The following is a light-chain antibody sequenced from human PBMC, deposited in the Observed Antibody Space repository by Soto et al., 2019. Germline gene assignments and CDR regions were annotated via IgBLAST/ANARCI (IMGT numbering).Light chain of an antibody. V-gene: IGKV1-6*01. J-gene: IGKJ1*01. CDR3: LQDYSYPRT. CDR1: QGIKND. Sequence: AIQMTQSPSSLSASVGDRVTITCQASQGIKNDLDWYQQKPGKAPKLLIYAASTLQSGVSSRFSGSGSGTDFTLTISSLQPEDVATYYCLQDYSYPRTFGQGTKVEIK. CDR2: AAS.